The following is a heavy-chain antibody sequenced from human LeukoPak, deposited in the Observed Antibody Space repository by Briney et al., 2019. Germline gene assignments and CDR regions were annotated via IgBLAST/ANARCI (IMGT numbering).Heavy chain of an antibody. CDR2: IYYSGST. V-gene: IGHV4-59*01. D-gene: IGHD4-17*01. CDR3: ARLYGDYGVTRYGMDV. CDR1: GGSISSYY. J-gene: IGHJ6*02. Sequence: SETLPLTCTVSGGSISSYYWSWIRQPPGKGLEWIGYIYYSGSTNYNPSLKSRVTISVDTSKNQFSLKLSSVTAADTAMYYCARLYGDYGVTRYGMDVWGQGTTVTVSS.